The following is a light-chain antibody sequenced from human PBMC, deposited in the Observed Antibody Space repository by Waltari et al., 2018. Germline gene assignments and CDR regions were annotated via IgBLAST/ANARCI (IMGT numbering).Light chain of an antibody. J-gene: IGKJ1*01. Sequence: QMTQSPASLSAYLGDRVTITCRARQSISSYLHWYQQKPGKAPRLLVYAASTGHTGVPSRFSGSGSGRDFTLTITSLQREDSATYYCQQTFSAPHTFGQGTKVEIK. V-gene: IGKV1-39*01. CDR1: QSISSY. CDR3: QQTFSAPHT. CDR2: AAS.